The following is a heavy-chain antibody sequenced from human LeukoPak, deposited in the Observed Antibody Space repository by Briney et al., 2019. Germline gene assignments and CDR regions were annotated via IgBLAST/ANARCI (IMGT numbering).Heavy chain of an antibody. V-gene: IGHV4-61*01. D-gene: IGHD6-19*01. CDR2: IHYSGST. Sequence: SETQSLICTVSGGSVSSSSYYWSWIRQPPGKGLELIGYIHYSGSTYYNPSLKSRVTISVDTSKNLFSLKLSSVPAADTAVYYCARGLDSTGWYKFDYWGQGTLVTVSS. CDR1: GGSVSSSSYY. J-gene: IGHJ4*02. CDR3: ARGLDSTGWYKFDY.